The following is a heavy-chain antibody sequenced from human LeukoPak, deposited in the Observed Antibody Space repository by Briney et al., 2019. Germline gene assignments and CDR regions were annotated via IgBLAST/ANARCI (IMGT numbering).Heavy chain of an antibody. V-gene: IGHV4-34*01. J-gene: IGHJ4*02. CDR2: INHSGSA. Sequence: SETLSLTCAVYGGSFSRYYWTWIRQPPGKGLEWIGEINHSGSANYNPSLKSRVTISVDTSKNQFSLKLSSVTAADTAVYYCASMYYYDSTPWDYWGQGTLVTVSS. D-gene: IGHD3-22*01. CDR1: GGSFSRYY. CDR3: ASMYYYDSTPWDY.